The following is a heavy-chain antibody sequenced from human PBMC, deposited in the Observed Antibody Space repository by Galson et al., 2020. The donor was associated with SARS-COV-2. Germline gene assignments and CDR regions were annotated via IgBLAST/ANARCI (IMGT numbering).Heavy chain of an antibody. CDR2: ITRGSDTK. CDR3: ANEAHDY. CDR1: GFTFSSYS. J-gene: IGHJ4*01. V-gene: IGHV3-48*02. Sequence: VETGGSLRLSCAASGFTFSSYSMNWVRQAPGKGLEWVSYITRGSDTKYYADSVKGRFTVSRDNAKNSVYLHMNNLRDEDTAVYYCANEAHDYWGHGTLVTVFS.